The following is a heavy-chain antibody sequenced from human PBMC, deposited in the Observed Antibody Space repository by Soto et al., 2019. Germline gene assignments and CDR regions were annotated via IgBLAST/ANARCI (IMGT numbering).Heavy chain of an antibody. CDR2: IYTRGTT. D-gene: IGHD2-21*01. J-gene: IGHJ4*02. CDR1: GFSVNNNY. CDR3: AKLWGYYFES. V-gene: IGHV3-53*01. Sequence: QSGGSLRLSCSASGFSVNNNYMTWVRQAPGRRPEWVAVIYTRGTTHYADFATGRFTFSRDNSKNTLYLQMDSLRPEDTAVYYCAKLWGYYFESWGPGTLVTVSS.